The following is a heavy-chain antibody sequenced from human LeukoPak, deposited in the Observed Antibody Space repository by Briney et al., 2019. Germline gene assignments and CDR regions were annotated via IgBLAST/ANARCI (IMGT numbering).Heavy chain of an antibody. J-gene: IGHJ4*02. D-gene: IGHD3-22*01. CDR3: ARGPNTKNYYDSSGYYYGDY. CDR2: ISYDGSNK. Sequence: GGSLRLSCVASGFTFNTYAMHWVRQAPGKGLEWVAVISYDGSNKFYADSVKGRFTISRDNSKNTLYLQMNSLRAEDTAVYYCARGPNTKNYYDSSGYYYGDYWGQGTLVTVSS. CDR1: GFTFNTYA. V-gene: IGHV3-30-3*01.